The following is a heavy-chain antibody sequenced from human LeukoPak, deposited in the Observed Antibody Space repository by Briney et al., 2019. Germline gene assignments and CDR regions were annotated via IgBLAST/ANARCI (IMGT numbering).Heavy chain of an antibody. CDR2: IYSGGST. V-gene: IGHV3-53*05. CDR3: AKDPGVVPAAMGDY. J-gene: IGHJ4*02. Sequence: AGGSLRLSCAASGFTVSSNYMSRVRQAPGKGLEWVSVIYSGGSTYYADSVKGRFTISRDNSKNTLYLQMNSLRAEDTAVYYCAKDPGVVPAAMGDYWGQGTLVTVSS. CDR1: GFTVSSNY. D-gene: IGHD2-2*01.